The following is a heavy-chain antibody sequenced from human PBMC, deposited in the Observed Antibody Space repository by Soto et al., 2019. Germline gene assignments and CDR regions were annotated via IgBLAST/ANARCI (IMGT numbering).Heavy chain of an antibody. CDR2: FDPEDGET. V-gene: IGHV1-24*01. J-gene: IGHJ4*02. Sequence: ASVKVSCKVSGYTLTELSMHWVRQAPGKGLEWMGGFDPEDGETIYAQKFQGRVTMTEDTSTDTAYMELSSLRSEDTAVYYCAAFLEWLKTNDYWGQGTLVTVSS. D-gene: IGHD3-3*01. CDR1: GYTLTELS. CDR3: AAFLEWLKTNDY.